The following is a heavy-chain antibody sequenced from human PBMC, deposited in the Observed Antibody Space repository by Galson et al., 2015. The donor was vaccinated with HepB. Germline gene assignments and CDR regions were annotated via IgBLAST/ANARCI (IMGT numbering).Heavy chain of an antibody. V-gene: IGHV1-18*01. J-gene: IGHJ4*02. D-gene: IGHD3-10*01. CDR2: ISTYNGNT. CDR1: GYTFTSYA. Sequence: SVKVSCKASGYTFTSYAMNWVRQAPGQGLEWMGWISTYNGNTNYAQKFQGRVTMTTDTSTSTAYMELRSLRSDDTAVYYCARDWSGYWGQGTLVTVSS. CDR3: ARDWSGY.